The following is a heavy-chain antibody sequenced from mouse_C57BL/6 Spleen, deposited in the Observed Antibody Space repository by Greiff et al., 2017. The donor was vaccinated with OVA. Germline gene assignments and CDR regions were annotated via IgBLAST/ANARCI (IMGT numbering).Heavy chain of an antibody. CDR2: IWGVGST. V-gene: IGHV2-6*01. CDR3: ASGLSRQPWFAY. D-gene: IGHD6-1*01. CDR1: GFSLTSYG. Sequence: QVQLQQSGPGLVAPSQSLSITCTVSGFSLTSYGVDWVRQSPGKGLEWLGVIWGVGSTNYNSALKSRLSISKDNSKSQVFLKMNSLQTDDTAMYYCASGLSRQPWFAYWGQGTLVTVSA. J-gene: IGHJ3*01.